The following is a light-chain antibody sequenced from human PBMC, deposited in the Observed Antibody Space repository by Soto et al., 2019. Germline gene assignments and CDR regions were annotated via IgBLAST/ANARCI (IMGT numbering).Light chain of an antibody. J-gene: IGKJ4*01. V-gene: IGKV1-33*01. Sequence: DIQMTQSPSSLSASVGDRVTITCQASQDISNFLNWFHQKPGKAPKLLIYDASKLETGVPSRFSGSGSVTDFTLTISSLQPEDGATYYCQQSDSLPLTFGGGTKVEIK. CDR1: QDISNF. CDR2: DAS. CDR3: QQSDSLPLT.